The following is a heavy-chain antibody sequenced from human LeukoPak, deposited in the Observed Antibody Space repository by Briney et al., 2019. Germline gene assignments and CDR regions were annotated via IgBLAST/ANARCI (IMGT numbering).Heavy chain of an antibody. CDR3: AKAEMATIGGNFDY. CDR1: GFTFSSYA. Sequence: PGGSLRLSCSASGFTFSSYAMSWVRQAPGKGLGWVSAIGGSGGSTYYADSVKGRFTISRDNSENTLYLQMNSLRAEDTAVYYCAKAEMATIGGNFDYWGQGTLVTVSS. CDR2: IGGSGGST. J-gene: IGHJ4*02. V-gene: IGHV3-23*01. D-gene: IGHD5-24*01.